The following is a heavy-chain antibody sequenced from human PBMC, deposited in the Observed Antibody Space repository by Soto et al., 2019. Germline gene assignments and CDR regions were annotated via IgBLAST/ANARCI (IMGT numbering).Heavy chain of an antibody. CDR1: GFTLSRHT. Sequence: GGSLRLSCAASGFTLSRHTMNWVRQAPGKGLEWVSFIGSRTSDIYYADSVKGRFTISRDNAKNSLYLDLTRLRAEDTAVYFCVRDYYDTNGYPNTFDMWGQGTMVTVSS. D-gene: IGHD3-16*01. CDR3: VRDYYDTNGYPNTFDM. J-gene: IGHJ3*02. V-gene: IGHV3-21*01. CDR2: IGSRTSDI.